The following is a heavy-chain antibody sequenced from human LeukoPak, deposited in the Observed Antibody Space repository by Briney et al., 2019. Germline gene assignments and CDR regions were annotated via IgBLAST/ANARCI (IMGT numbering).Heavy chain of an antibody. D-gene: IGHD3-3*01. V-gene: IGHV1-2*02. CDR2: INPNSGGT. Sequence: GASVKVSCKASGYTFTGYYMHWVRQAPGQGLEWMGWINPNSGGTNYAQKFQGRVTMTRDTSISTAYMELSRLRSDDTAVYYCARGPNPRFGVVIWGFDYWGQGTLVTVSS. CDR3: ARGPNPRFGVVIWGFDY. J-gene: IGHJ4*02. CDR1: GYTFTGYY.